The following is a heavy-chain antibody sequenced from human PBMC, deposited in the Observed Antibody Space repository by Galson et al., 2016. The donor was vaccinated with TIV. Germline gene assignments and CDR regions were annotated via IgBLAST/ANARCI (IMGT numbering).Heavy chain of an antibody. CDR1: GGFINGDY. J-gene: IGHJ3*02. D-gene: IGHD1-1*01. CDR3: ARTRLPATTGAFDI. V-gene: IGHV4-4*07. CDR2: IYTSGST. Sequence: ETLSLTCTVSGGFINGDYWSWIRQPAGKGLEWIGRIYTSGSTKYNPSLKGRVSMSVDTSKNQLSLKVNSVTAADTAMYYCARTRLPATTGAFDIWGQGTMVTVSS.